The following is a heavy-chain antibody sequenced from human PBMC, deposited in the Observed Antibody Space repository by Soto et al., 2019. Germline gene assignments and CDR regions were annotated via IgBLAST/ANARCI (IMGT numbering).Heavy chain of an antibody. D-gene: IGHD2-2*03. CDR2: INHSGST. CDR3: AREGNLGRWIQPLDS. V-gene: IGHV4-34*01. J-gene: IGHJ4*02. CDR1: GGSFSGYY. Sequence: SETLSLTCAVYGGSFSGYYWTWIRQPPGTGLEWIGEINHSGSTNYNPSLKSRVTISVDTSKNHFSLKLISVTTADTAVYFCAREGNLGRWIQPLDSWGQGTLVTVSS.